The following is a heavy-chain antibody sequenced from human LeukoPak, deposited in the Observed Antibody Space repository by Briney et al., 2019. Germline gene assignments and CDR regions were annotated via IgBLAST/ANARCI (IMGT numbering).Heavy chain of an antibody. CDR2: INPSGGST. J-gene: IGHJ6*02. CDR1: GYTFTSYY. CDR3: ARDPTPPIPHYGMDV. V-gene: IGHV1-46*01. Sequence: ASVKVSCKASGYTFTSYYMHWVRQAPGQGLEWMGIINPSGGSTSYAQKFQGRVTMTRDTSTSTVYMELSSLRSEDTAVYYCARDPTPPIPHYGMDVWGQGTTVTVSS. D-gene: IGHD2-2*02.